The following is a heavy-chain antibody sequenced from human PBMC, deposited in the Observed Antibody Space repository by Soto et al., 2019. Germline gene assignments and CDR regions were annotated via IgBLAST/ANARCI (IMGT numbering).Heavy chain of an antibody. CDR3: ARDEIVVVITNADDY. CDR2: ISYDGSNK. D-gene: IGHD3-22*01. J-gene: IGHJ4*02. V-gene: IGHV3-30-3*01. Sequence: GGSLRPSCAASGFTFSSYAMHWVRQAPGKGLEWVAVISYDGSNKYYADSVKGRFTISRDNSKNTLYLQMNSLRAEDTAVYYCARDEIVVVITNADDYWGQGTLVTVSS. CDR1: GFTFSSYA.